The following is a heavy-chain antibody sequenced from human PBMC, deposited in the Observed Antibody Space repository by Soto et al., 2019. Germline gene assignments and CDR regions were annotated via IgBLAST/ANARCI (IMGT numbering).Heavy chain of an antibody. CDR3: ATEGVAGTTPGRFDY. D-gene: IGHD6-19*01. V-gene: IGHV4-39*07. J-gene: IGHJ4*02. Sequence: SETLSLTCTVSGGSISSSSYYWGWIRQPPGKGLEWIGNINHSGSTYYNPSLKSRVTISVDTSKNQFSLKLSSVTAADTAVYYCATEGVAGTTPGRFDYWGQGTLVTVSS. CDR1: GGSISSSSYY. CDR2: INHSGST.